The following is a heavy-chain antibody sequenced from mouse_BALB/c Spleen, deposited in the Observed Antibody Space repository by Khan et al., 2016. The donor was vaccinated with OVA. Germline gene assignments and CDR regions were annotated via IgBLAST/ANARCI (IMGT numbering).Heavy chain of an antibody. CDR3: ARLEDI. CDR2: IWAGGST. J-gene: IGHJ2*01. V-gene: IGHV2-9*02. D-gene: IGHD1-3*01. Sequence: VKLEVSGPGLVAPSQSLSITCTVSGFSLTSYGVHWVRPPPGKGLEWLGVIWAGGSTNYNSALMSRLSISKNNSKIQVFLKMNSLQTDDTAMYYCARLEDIWGQGTTLTVSS. CDR1: GFSLTSYG.